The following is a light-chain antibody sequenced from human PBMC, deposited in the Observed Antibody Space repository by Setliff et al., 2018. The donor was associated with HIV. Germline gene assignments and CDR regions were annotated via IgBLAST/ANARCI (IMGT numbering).Light chain of an antibody. CDR2: DVS. Sequence: SVLTQPASVSGSPGQSITISCTGTSSDVGGYNYVSWYQQHPGKAPKLMIYDVSKRPSGVSNRFSGSKSGNTASLTISGLQAEDEADYYCSSYTSSSTYVLGSGTKVTVL. V-gene: IGLV2-14*01. CDR3: SSYTSSSTYV. CDR1: SSDVGGYNY. J-gene: IGLJ1*01.